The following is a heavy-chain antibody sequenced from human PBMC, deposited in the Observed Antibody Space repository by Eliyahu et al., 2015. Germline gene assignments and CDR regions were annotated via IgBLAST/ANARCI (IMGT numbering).Heavy chain of an antibody. CDR1: GFXFRDYA. CDR2: ISYDGNNQ. V-gene: IGHV3-30*01. D-gene: IGHD6-13*01. CDR3: ARGYSSAWYGGMDV. J-gene: IGHJ6*02. Sequence: QVTLVESGGGVVQPGRSLRLSCAASGFXFRDYAMHWVRQAPGKGLEWLALISYDGNNQYYADSVKGRLTISRDNSKNTLSLEMNSLRLDDTAVYYCARGYSSAWYGGMDVWGQGTTVTVSS.